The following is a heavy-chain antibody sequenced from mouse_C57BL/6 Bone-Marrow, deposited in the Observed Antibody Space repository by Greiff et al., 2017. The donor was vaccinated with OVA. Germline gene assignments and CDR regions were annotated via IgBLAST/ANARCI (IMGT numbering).Heavy chain of an antibody. CDR2: IYPGSGST. CDR1: GYTFTSYW. CDR3: ARKGGYGSSYFDY. Sequence: VQLQQSGAELVKPGASVKMSCKASGYTFTSYWITWVKQRPGQGLEWIGDIYPGSGSTNYNEKFKSKATLTVDTSSSTAYMQLSSLTSEDSAVYYCARKGGYGSSYFDYWGQGTTLTVSS. J-gene: IGHJ2*01. V-gene: IGHV1-55*01. D-gene: IGHD1-1*01.